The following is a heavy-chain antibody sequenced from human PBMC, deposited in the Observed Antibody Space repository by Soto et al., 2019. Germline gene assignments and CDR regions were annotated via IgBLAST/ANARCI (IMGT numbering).Heavy chain of an antibody. J-gene: IGHJ5*02. D-gene: IGHD4-4*01. CDR1: GGSISSVGYY. CDR3: ARGFLTTPKGCWFDP. CDR2: IYYSGST. Sequence: PSETLSLTCTVSGGSISSVGYYWSWIRQHPGKGLEWIGYIYYSGSTYYNPSLKSRVTISVDTSKNQFSLKLSSVTAADTAVYYCARGFLTTPKGCWFDPWGQGPMVTVSS. V-gene: IGHV4-31*03.